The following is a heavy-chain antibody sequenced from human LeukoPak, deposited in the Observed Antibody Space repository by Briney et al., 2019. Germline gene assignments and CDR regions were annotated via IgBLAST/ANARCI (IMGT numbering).Heavy chain of an antibody. CDR3: ARRGYSGWLH. D-gene: IGHD5-12*01. CDR2: INHSGST. CDR1: GGSFSGYY. V-gene: IGHV4-34*01. J-gene: IGHJ4*02. Sequence: SETLSLTCAVYGGSFSGYYWSWIRQPPGKGLEWIGEINHSGSTNYNPSLKSRVTISVDTSKNQFSLKLSSVTAADTAVYYCARRGYSGWLHWGQGTLVTVSP.